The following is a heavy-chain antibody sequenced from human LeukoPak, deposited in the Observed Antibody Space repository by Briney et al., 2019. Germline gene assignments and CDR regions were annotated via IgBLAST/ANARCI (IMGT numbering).Heavy chain of an antibody. CDR1: GYTFTSYY. V-gene: IGHV1-46*01. CDR2: INPSGGST. D-gene: IGHD3-22*01. CDR3: ARAVYYDSSGYYWIRDMDV. J-gene: IGHJ6*03. Sequence: ASVKVSCKASGYTFTSYYMHWVRQAPGQGLEWMGIINPSGGSTSYAQKFQGRVTMTRDTSTSTVYIELRSLRSDDTAVYYCARAVYYDSSGYYWIRDMDVWGKGTTVTVSS.